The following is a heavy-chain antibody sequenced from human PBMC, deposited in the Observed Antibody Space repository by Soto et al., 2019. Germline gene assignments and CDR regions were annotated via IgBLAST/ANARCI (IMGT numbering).Heavy chain of an antibody. D-gene: IGHD1-1*01. CDR1: GFTFSSYG. Sequence: GGSLRLSCAASGFTFSSYGMHWVRQAPGKGLEWVAVIWYDGSNKYYADSVKGRFTISRDNSKNTLYLQMNSLRAEDTAVYYCARDSNNNWWGSWTWGQGTLVTVSS. J-gene: IGHJ5*02. V-gene: IGHV3-33*01. CDR3: ARDSNNNWWGSWT. CDR2: IWYDGSNK.